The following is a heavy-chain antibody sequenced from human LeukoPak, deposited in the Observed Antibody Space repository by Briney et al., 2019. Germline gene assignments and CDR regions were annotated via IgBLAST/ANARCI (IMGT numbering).Heavy chain of an antibody. V-gene: IGHV3-21*01. CDR3: ASPSSGPMGGLDY. Sequence: GALRLSCAASGFTFSSYSMNWVRQAPGKGLEWVSSISSSSSYIYYADSVKGRFTISRDNAKYSLYLQMSSLRAEDTAVYYCASPSSGPMGGLDYWGQGTLSPAPQ. J-gene: IGHJ4*02. D-gene: IGHD6-19*01. CDR1: GFTFSSYS. CDR2: ISSSSSYI.